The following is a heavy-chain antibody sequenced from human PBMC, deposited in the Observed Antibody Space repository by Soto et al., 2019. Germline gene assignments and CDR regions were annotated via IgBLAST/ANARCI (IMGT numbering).Heavy chain of an antibody. Sequence: GASVKVSCKASGGTFSSYAISWVRQAPGQGLEWMGGIIPIFGTANYAQKFQGRVTITADESTSTAYMELSSLRSEDTAGYYCARDRNYGRVLTYWGQGTLVTVSS. V-gene: IGHV1-69*13. CDR1: GGTFSSYA. J-gene: IGHJ4*02. CDR2: IIPIFGTA. CDR3: ARDRNYGRVLTY. D-gene: IGHD1-7*01.